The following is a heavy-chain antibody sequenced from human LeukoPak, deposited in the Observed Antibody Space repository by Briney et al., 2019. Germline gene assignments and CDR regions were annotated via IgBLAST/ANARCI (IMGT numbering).Heavy chain of an antibody. V-gene: IGHV4-31*03. CDR1: GGSISSGGYY. J-gene: IGHJ6*02. Sequence: PSQTLSLTCTVSGGSISSGGYYWSWIRQHPGKGLGWIGYIYYSGSTYYNPSLKSRVTISVDTSKNQFSLKLSSVTAADTAVYYCARDDGSGDGDTGQYGMDVWGQGTTVTVSS. D-gene: IGHD3-10*01. CDR2: IYYSGST. CDR3: ARDDGSGDGDTGQYGMDV.